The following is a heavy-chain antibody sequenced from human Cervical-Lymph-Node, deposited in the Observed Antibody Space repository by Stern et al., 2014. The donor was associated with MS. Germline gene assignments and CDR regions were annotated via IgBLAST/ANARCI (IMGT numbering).Heavy chain of an antibody. V-gene: IGHV3-23*04. CDR3: AKLADVLLWFGESNYFDY. J-gene: IGHJ4*02. D-gene: IGHD3-10*01. CDR2: ISGSGGST. Sequence: EVQLVESGGGLVQPGGALRLPCAASGFTFSSYAMSWVRPAPGKGLGWVSAISGSGGSTYYADSVKGRFTISRDNSKNTLYLQMNSLRAEDTAVYYCAKLADVLLWFGESNYFDYWGQGTLVTVSS. CDR1: GFTFSSYA.